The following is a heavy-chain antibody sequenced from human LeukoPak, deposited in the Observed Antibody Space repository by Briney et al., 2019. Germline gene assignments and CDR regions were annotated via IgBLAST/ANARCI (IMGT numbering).Heavy chain of an antibody. J-gene: IGHJ3*02. D-gene: IGHD2-2*01. CDR1: GGSFSGYY. V-gene: IGHV4-34*01. CDR2: INHSGGT. Sequence: SETLSLTCAVYGGSFSGYYWSWIRQPPGKGLEWIGEINHSGGTYYNPSLKSRVTISVDRSKNQFSLKLSSVTAADTAVYYCARDGTSSSAAFDIWGQGTMVTVSS. CDR3: ARDGTSSSAAFDI.